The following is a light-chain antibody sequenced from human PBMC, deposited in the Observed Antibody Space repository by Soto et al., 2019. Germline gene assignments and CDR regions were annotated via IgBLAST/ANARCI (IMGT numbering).Light chain of an antibody. Sequence: AIRMTQSPSSLSASTGDRVTITCRASQGISSYLAWYQQKPGKAPKLLIYAASTLQSGVPSRFSGSGSGTDFTLTICCLQSEDFATYYCQQYYSYPLTFGGVTKVDIK. CDR2: AAS. V-gene: IGKV1-8*01. J-gene: IGKJ4*01. CDR3: QQYYSYPLT. CDR1: QGISSY.